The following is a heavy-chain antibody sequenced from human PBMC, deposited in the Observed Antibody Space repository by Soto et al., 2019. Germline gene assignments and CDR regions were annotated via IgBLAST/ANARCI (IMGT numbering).Heavy chain of an antibody. J-gene: IGHJ4*02. CDR1: GGKFTSNT. Sequence: QVQLVQSGAEVKKPGSSVKVSCKASGGKFTSNTFSWVRQAPGQGLEWMGRIIPILDVAHYAQKFQGRVTITADKSTNTTYMELSSLTSRDTAIYYCARERITPLFYWGQGTLVIVSS. CDR3: ARERITPLFY. V-gene: IGHV1-69*04. D-gene: IGHD1-20*01. CDR2: IIPILDVA.